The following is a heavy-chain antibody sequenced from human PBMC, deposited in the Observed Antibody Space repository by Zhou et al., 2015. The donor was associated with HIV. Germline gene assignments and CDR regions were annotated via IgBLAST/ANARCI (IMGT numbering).Heavy chain of an antibody. D-gene: IGHD3-10*01. CDR2: IIPIFGTA. CDR1: GGTFSSYA. J-gene: IGHJ4*02. V-gene: IGHV1-69*01. CDR3: AREPTYYYGSVEVFGPDY. Sequence: SGGTFSSYAISWVRQAPGQGLEWMGGIIPIFGTANYAQKFQGRVTITADESTSTAYMELSSLRSEDTAVYYCAREPTYYYGSVEVFGPDYWGQGTLVTVSS.